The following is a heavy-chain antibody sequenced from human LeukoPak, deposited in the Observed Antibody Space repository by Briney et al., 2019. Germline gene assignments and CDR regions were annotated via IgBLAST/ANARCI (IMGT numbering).Heavy chain of an antibody. J-gene: IGHJ4*02. V-gene: IGHV2-5*01. CDR1: GFSLSTSGVG. D-gene: IGHD3-10*01. CDR3: AHSITMVRGVIPPYYFDY. Sequence: SGPTLVKPTQTLTLTCTFSGFSLSTSGVGVGWIRQPPGKALEWLALIYWNDDKLYSPSLKSRLNITKDTSKNKVVLTMNNMDPVDTATYYCAHSITMVRGVIPPYYFDYWGQGTLVTVSS. CDR2: IYWNDDK.